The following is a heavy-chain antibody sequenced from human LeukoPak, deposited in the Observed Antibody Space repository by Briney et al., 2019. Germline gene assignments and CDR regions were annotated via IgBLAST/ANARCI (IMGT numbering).Heavy chain of an antibody. V-gene: IGHV3-30*02. CDR2: IRYDGSNK. J-gene: IGHJ6*03. CDR3: AKVGEWQQLATIYYYYYMDV. Sequence: GRSLRLSCAASGFTFSSYEMNWVRQAPGKGLEWVAFIRYDGSNKYYADSVKGRFTISRDNSKNTLYLQMNSLRAEDTAVYYCAKVGEWQQLATIYYYYYMDVWGKGTTVTISS. D-gene: IGHD6-13*01. CDR1: GFTFSSYE.